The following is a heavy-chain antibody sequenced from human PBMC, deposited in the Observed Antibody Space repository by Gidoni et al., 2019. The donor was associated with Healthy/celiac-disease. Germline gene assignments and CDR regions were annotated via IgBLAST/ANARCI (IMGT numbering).Heavy chain of an antibody. Sequence: QVQLVQSGAEVKKPGASVKVSCKASGYPFPSYYMHWMRQAPGQGLEWMGIINPSGGSTSYAQKFQGRVTMTRDTSTSTVYMELSSLRSEDTAVYYCARDGNDIVVVPAAIPVPIYYYYMDVWGKGTTVTVSS. D-gene: IGHD2-2*02. CDR2: INPSGGST. V-gene: IGHV1-46*01. CDR3: ARDGNDIVVVPAAIPVPIYYYYMDV. J-gene: IGHJ6*03. CDR1: GYPFPSYY.